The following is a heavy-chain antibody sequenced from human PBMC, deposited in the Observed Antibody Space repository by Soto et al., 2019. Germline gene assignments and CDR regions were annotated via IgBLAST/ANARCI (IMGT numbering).Heavy chain of an antibody. CDR2: INHSGST. J-gene: IGHJ5*02. CDR3: ARGRMRYCSGGSCYNWFHP. CDR1: GGSFSGYY. D-gene: IGHD2-15*01. Sequence: QVQLQQWGAGLLKPSETLSLTCAVYGGSFSGYYWSWIRQPPGKGLGWIGEINHSGSTNYNPSLKSRVTISVDTSNNQFSLKLSSVTAAYTSVYYCARGRMRYCSGGSCYNWFHPWGQGTLVTVSS. V-gene: IGHV4-34*01.